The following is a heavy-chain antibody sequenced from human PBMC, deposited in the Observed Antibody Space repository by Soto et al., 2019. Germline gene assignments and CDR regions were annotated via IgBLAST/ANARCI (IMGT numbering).Heavy chain of an antibody. J-gene: IGHJ4*02. Sequence: SETLSRTCTVSGASINGYHWCWIRQPPGKGLECLGYISYSGATNYNPSLKSRVTMSIDTSKNQFSLQLNSVTAADTAVYYCARGFAIDWYTYYFDYWGQGPLVTVS. V-gene: IGHV4-59*08. CDR1: GASINGYH. CDR2: ISYSGAT. CDR3: ARGFAIDWYTYYFDY. D-gene: IGHD3-9*01.